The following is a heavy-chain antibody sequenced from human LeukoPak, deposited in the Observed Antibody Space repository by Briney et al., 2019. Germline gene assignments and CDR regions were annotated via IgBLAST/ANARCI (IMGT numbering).Heavy chain of an antibody. CDR1: GFTFSSYW. V-gene: IGHV3-7*01. D-gene: IGHD3-22*01. CDR2: INLDGSDK. CDR3: ARDDGYSSYSY. J-gene: IGHJ4*02. Sequence: GGSLRLSCATSGFTFSSYWMTWVRQAPGKGLEWVANINLDGSDKYYVDSVKGRFTISRDNAKNSLYLQMNNLTAEDTAAYYCARDDGYSSYSYWGQGTLVTVSS.